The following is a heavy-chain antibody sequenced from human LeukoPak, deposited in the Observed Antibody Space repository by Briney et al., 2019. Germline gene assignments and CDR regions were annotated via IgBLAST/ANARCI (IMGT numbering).Heavy chain of an antibody. CDR3: VRNSGWFTGDH. CDR1: GFTFSNYW. V-gene: IGHV3-7*01. Sequence: GGSLRLSCTASGFTFSNYWMNWARQAPGKGLAGVAIINQDGSDTNFVDSVKGRFTISRDNAKNSLSLQMNGLRVEDTAFYYCVRNSGWFTGDHWGPGTLVSVSS. J-gene: IGHJ4*02. CDR2: INQDGSDT. D-gene: IGHD6-19*01.